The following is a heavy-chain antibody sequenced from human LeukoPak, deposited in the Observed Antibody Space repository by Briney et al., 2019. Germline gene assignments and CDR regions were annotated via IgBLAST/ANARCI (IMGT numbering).Heavy chain of an antibody. CDR2: IIPIFGTA. CDR3: ATEYWNDQKAFGI. CDR1: GGTFSSYA. V-gene: IGHV1-69*06. J-gene: IGHJ3*02. Sequence: SVKVSCKASGGTFSSYAISWVRQAPGQGLEWMGGIIPIFGTADYAQKFQGRVTITADKSTSTAYMELSSLRSEDTAVYYCATEYWNDQKAFGIWGQGTMVTVSS. D-gene: IGHD1-1*01.